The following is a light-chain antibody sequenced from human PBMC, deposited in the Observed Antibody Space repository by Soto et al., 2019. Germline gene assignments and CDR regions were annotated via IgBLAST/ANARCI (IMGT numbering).Light chain of an antibody. CDR1: QSISNGN. Sequence: EIVLTQSPGTLSLSPGERATLSCRASQSISNGNLAWYQQKPGQAPGLLIYATSSRATGIPDRFTGGGSETDFTLTIYRLEPEDFAVYFCQVYGSSPPWAFGQGTRVEI. CDR3: QVYGSSPPWA. CDR2: ATS. V-gene: IGKV3-20*01. J-gene: IGKJ1*01.